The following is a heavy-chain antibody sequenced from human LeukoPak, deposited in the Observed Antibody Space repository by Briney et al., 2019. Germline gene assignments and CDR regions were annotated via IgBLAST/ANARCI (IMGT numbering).Heavy chain of an antibody. D-gene: IGHD4-17*01. Sequence: GGSLRLPCAASGFTFSAYSMNWVRQAPGKGLEWVSYISSGSSTIYYADSVKGRFTISRDNAKNSLYLQMNSLRDEDTAVYYCARDPTTLTRGTFDYWGQGTLVTVSS. CDR2: ISSGSSTI. CDR3: ARDPTTLTRGTFDY. V-gene: IGHV3-48*02. J-gene: IGHJ4*02. CDR1: GFTFSAYS.